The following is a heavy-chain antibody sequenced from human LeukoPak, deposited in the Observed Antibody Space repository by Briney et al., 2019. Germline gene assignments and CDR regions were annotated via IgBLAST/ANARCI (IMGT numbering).Heavy chain of an antibody. J-gene: IGHJ4*02. Sequence: PGGSLRLSCAASGFTFDDYAMHWVRQAPGKGLEWVSGISWNSGSIGYADSVKGRFTISRDNAKNSLYLQMNSLSAEDTALYYCAKSYGSGSYYTLDYWGQGTLVTVSS. V-gene: IGHV3-9*01. CDR1: GFTFDDYA. D-gene: IGHD3-10*01. CDR2: ISWNSGSI. CDR3: AKSYGSGSYYTLDY.